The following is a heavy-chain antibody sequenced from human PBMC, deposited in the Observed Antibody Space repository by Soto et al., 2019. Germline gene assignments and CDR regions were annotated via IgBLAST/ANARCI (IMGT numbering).Heavy chain of an antibody. Sequence: QVQLQESGPGLVKPSGTLSLTCAVSGGSISSSNWWSWVRQPPGKGLEWIGEIYHSGSTNYNPSLKSXXTXSXGKSKNQFSLKLSSVTAADTAVYYCARDPDSNGMDVWGQGTTVTVSS. CDR2: IYHSGST. V-gene: IGHV4-4*02. CDR1: GGSISSSNW. D-gene: IGHD3-22*01. J-gene: IGHJ6*02. CDR3: ARDPDSNGMDV.